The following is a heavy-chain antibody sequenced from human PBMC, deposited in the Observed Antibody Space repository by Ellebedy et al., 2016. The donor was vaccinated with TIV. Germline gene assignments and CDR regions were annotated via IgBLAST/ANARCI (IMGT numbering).Heavy chain of an antibody. D-gene: IGHD1-14*01. Sequence: MPGGSLRLSCSVSGASISSYYWSWIRQPPGKGLEWIGYVYYSGSTSYNPSLKSRVTMSADTSKNQFSLKLSFVTAADTAVYYCARTWYNTTFLGPAGDYYGMDVWGQGTTVTVSS. V-gene: IGHV4-59*01. CDR3: ARTWYNTTFLGPAGDYYGMDV. CDR1: GASISSYY. CDR2: VYYSGST. J-gene: IGHJ6*02.